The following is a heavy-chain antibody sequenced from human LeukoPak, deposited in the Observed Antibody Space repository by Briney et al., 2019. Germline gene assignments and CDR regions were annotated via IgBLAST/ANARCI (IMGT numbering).Heavy chain of an antibody. CDR2: ISYDGSNK. Sequence: GGSLRLSCAASGFTFSSYAMHWVRQAPGKGLEWVAVISYDGSNKYYADSVKGRFTISRDNSKNTLYLQMNSLRAEDTAVYYCASLSTYYYDSSGYYPYPKRGYWGQGTLVTVSS. V-gene: IGHV3-30*04. D-gene: IGHD3-22*01. CDR3: ASLSTYYYDSSGYYPYPKRGY. CDR1: GFTFSSYA. J-gene: IGHJ4*02.